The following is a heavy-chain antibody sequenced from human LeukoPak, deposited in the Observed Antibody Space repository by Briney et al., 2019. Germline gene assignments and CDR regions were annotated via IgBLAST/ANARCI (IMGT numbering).Heavy chain of an antibody. CDR1: GFTFSTFA. V-gene: IGHV3-23*01. D-gene: IGHD3-16*02. Sequence: GGSLRLSCAASGFTFSTFAMIWVRQPPGKGLEWVSSIFPSGGEIHYADSVKGRFTISRDSSKDTLYLQMDSLRAEDTAVYYCARDHRFYDYVWGSYRYPDYWGREPWSPSPQ. J-gene: IGHJ4*02. CDR3: ARDHRFYDYVWGSYRYPDY. CDR2: IFPSGGEI.